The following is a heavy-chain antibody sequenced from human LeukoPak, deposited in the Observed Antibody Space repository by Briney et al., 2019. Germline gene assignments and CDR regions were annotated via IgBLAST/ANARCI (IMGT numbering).Heavy chain of an antibody. D-gene: IGHD3-10*01. CDR2: IGGSGGST. J-gene: IGHJ4*02. V-gene: IGHV3-66*01. CDR1: GFTVSSNY. CDR3: ATDGRAGRHDFDY. Sequence: GGSLRLSCAASGFTVSSNYMSWVRQAPGKGLEWVSSIGGSGGSTYYADSVKGRFTISRDNAKNSVYLQMDSLRAEDTAVYFCATDGRAGRHDFDYWGQGTLVTVSS.